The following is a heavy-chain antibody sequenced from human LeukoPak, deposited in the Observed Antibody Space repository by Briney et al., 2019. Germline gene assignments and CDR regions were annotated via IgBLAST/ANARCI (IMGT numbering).Heavy chain of an antibody. CDR2: IKQDGREK. CDR1: GFTFSSYW. Sequence: PGGSLRLSCAASGFTFSSYWMSWGRQAPGNGLEWVANIKQDGREKYYVDSVKGRFTISRDNDKNSLYLQMNSLRAEDTAVYYCAREYNLNQGAFDIWGQGTMVTVSS. J-gene: IGHJ3*02. V-gene: IGHV3-7*01. D-gene: IGHD1-20*01. CDR3: AREYNLNQGAFDI.